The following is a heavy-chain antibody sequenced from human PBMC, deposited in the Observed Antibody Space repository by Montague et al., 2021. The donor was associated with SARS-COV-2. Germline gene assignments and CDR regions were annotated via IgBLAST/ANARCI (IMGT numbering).Heavy chain of an antibody. J-gene: IGHJ3*02. CDR3: ARPLVRGVPKAFDI. V-gene: IGHV4-39*01. CDR2: IYYSGTT. D-gene: IGHD3-10*01. CDR1: GGSITRNYY. Sequence: SETLSLTCTVPGGSITRNYYWGWIRQPPGKGLEWVGNIYYSGTTFINPSLESRVTISVDASKNQFSLNLTSVTAADTAVYYCARPLVRGVPKAFDIGGQGALVIVSS.